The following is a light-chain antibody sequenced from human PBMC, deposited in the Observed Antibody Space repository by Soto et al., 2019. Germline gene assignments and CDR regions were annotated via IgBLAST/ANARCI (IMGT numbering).Light chain of an antibody. CDR1: QNLGTLY. V-gene: IGKV3-20*01. CDR2: SAS. CDR3: QHDAGSPRT. Sequence: EMVLPESTGAVSLSPGERCTLSCRASQNLGTLYLAWFQQKSGQAPRLLIYSASRRATGIPDRFTGSGSGTDFTLTINRVEPEDFAVYFCQHDAGSPRTFGQGTKVDIK. J-gene: IGKJ1*01.